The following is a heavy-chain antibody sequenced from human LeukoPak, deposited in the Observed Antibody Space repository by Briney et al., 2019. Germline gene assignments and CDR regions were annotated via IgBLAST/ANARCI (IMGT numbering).Heavy chain of an antibody. J-gene: IGHJ4*02. CDR3: ARDQYDTWSRRGNFDS. D-gene: IGHD3/OR15-3a*01. V-gene: IGHV3-7*03. Sequence: GGSLRLSCVASGFTFGKYWMSWVRQAPGKGLEWVANIKLDGSEKNYVDSVKGRFAISRDNTKNSLYLQMNSLRAEDTAVFYCARDQYDTWSRRGNFDSWGQGTLVIASS. CDR2: IKLDGSEK. CDR1: GFTFGKYW.